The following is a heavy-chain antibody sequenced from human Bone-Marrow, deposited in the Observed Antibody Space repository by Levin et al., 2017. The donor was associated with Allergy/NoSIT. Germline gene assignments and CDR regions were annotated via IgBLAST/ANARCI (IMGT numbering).Heavy chain of an antibody. CDR2: ISYSGDRV. CDR3: VKRRQGAALPGTFFDL. V-gene: IGHV3-23*01. D-gene: IGHD1/OR15-1a*01. CDR1: GFTFSSFG. Sequence: GGSLRLSCATSGFTFSSFGMGWVRQSPGKGLEWVSSISYSGDRVFYVDSVKGRFTVFRDDSKETLFLQMSRLTIDDTAVYYCVKRRQGAALPGTFFDLWGQGILVTVSS. J-gene: IGHJ4*02.